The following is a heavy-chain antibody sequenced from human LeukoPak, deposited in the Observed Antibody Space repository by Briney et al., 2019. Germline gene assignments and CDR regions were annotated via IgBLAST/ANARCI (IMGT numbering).Heavy chain of an antibody. CDR2: ISYSGST. CDR1: GSSINSYY. Sequence: SETLSLTCTVSGSSINSYYWSWIRQPPGKGLEWIGYISYSGSTNYNPSLKSRVTISIDTSKNQFSLKLSSVTAADTAVYYCVRHTMVREGITYYYYYGMDVWGQGTTVTVSS. J-gene: IGHJ6*02. V-gene: IGHV4-59*08. D-gene: IGHD3-10*01. CDR3: VRHTMVREGITYYYYYGMDV.